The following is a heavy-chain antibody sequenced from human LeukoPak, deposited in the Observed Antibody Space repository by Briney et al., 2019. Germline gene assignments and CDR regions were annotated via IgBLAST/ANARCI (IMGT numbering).Heavy chain of an antibody. V-gene: IGHV4-38-2*01. Sequence: SETLSLTCAVSGYSISSGYYWGWIRQPPGKGLEWIGSIYHSGSTYYNPSLKSRVTISVDTSKNQFSLKLSSVTAADTAVYYCASGPREAGTYSTHYFVYWGQGTLVTVSS. CDR2: IYHSGST. D-gene: IGHD6-19*01. J-gene: IGHJ4*02. CDR3: ASGPREAGTYSTHYFVY. CDR1: GYSISSGYY.